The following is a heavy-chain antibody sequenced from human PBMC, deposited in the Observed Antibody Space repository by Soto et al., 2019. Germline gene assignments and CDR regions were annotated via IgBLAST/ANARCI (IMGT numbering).Heavy chain of an antibody. Sequence: ASVKVSCKASGYTFTSYDINWVRQATGQGLEWMGWMNPNSGNTGYAQKFQGRVTMTRNTSISTAYMELSSLRSGDTAVYYCARGRYYDFWSGYDAFDIWGQGTMVTVSS. CDR2: MNPNSGNT. CDR3: ARGRYYDFWSGYDAFDI. V-gene: IGHV1-8*01. J-gene: IGHJ3*02. D-gene: IGHD3-3*01. CDR1: GYTFTSYD.